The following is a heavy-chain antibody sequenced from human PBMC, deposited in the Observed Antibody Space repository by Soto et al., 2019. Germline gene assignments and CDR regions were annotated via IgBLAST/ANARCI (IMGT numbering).Heavy chain of an antibody. CDR2: IIPILGIE. CDR1: GGTFSSYA. Sequence: QVQLVQSAAEVKKPGSSVKVSCKASGGTFSSYAITWVRQAPGQGLEWMGRIIPILGIENYAKKFQDSVTITADKSTSTVYMELSSLRSEDTAVYYCARDRSSDPNYYYSMDVWGKGTTVTVSS. V-gene: IGHV1-69*04. CDR3: ARDRSSDPNYYYSMDV. J-gene: IGHJ6*03. D-gene: IGHD6-19*01.